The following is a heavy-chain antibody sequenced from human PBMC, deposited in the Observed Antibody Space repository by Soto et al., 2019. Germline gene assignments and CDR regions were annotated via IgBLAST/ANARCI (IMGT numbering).Heavy chain of an antibody. D-gene: IGHD3-16*01. CDR1: GGSISSYY. Sequence: QVQLQESGPGLVKPSETLSLTCTVSGGSISSYYWSWIRQPPGKGLEWIGYIYYSGSTNYNPSLKMRVTISVDTSTNQFSLKLSSVTAADTAVYDCARVWGYAFDSWGQGTLVTVSS. J-gene: IGHJ4*02. CDR2: IYYSGST. V-gene: IGHV4-59*01. CDR3: ARVWGYAFDS.